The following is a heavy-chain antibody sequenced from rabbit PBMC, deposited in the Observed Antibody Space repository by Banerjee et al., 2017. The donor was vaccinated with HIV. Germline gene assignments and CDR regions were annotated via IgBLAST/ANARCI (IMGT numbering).Heavy chain of an antibody. V-gene: IGHV1S45*01. CDR3: ARDLAGVIGWNFDL. J-gene: IGHJ4*01. CDR2: IGTGSGTT. CDR1: GSTLSRYY. D-gene: IGHD4-1*01. Sequence: QEQLEESGGDLVKPEGSLTLTCTASGSTLSRYYICWVRQAPGKGLEWIACIGTGSGTTYYATWAKGRFTISKTSSTTVTLQMTSLTAADTATHFCARDLAGVIGWNFDLWGPGTLVTVS.